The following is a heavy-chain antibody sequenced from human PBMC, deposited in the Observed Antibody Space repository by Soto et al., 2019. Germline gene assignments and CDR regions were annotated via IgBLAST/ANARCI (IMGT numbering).Heavy chain of an antibody. V-gene: IGHV3-7*01. CDR2: INPVESEK. CDR3: ARDPAWGSLDY. D-gene: IGHD7-27*01. CDR1: GFTFSNSW. Sequence: PGGSLRLSCAASGFTFSNSWMSWVRQAPGKGLEWVADINPVESEKYYVDSVKGRFTVSRDNAKNSLYLRMNSLRVEDTALYYCARDPAWGSLDYWGLGTLVTVSS. J-gene: IGHJ4*02.